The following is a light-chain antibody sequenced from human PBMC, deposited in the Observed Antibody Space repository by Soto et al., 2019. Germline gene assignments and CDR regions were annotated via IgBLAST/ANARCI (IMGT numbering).Light chain of an antibody. V-gene: IGLV4-69*01. CDR2: LNSDGSH. CDR3: QTWDTAINVI. Sequence: QPVLTQSPSASASLGASVKLTCTLSSGHSSYAIAWHQQQPEKGPRYLMKLNSDGSHSKGDGIPDRFSGSSSGAERYLTISSLQSDDEADYYCQTWDTAINVIFGGGTKLTVL. CDR1: SGHSSYA. J-gene: IGLJ2*01.